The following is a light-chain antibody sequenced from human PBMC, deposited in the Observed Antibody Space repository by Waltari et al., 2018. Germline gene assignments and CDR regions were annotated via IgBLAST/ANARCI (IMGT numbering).Light chain of an antibody. CDR1: QSVGRS. J-gene: IGKJ1*01. CDR3: QHYVSLPVT. V-gene: IGKV3-20*01. CDR2: GTS. Sequence: EILLTQSLGTLSLSPGERATPSCRASQSVGRSLAWYQQKPGQPPRLLIYGTSNRATGTPDRFSGGGSGTDFSLTISRLEPEDVAVYYCQHYVSLPVTFGQGTKVEIK.